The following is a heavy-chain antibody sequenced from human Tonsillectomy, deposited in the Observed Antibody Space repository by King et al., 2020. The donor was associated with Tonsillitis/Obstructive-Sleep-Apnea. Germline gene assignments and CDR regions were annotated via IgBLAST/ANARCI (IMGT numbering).Heavy chain of an antibody. CDR1: GVSISSYY. CDR2: IHYSGST. Sequence: VQLQESGPGLVKPSETLSLPCTVSGVSISSYYWSWIRQPPGKGLEWIGYIHYSGSTKYNPSLKSRVTIPVDTSKSQFSLKLSSVTAADTAVYYCARDPRGYDSSGYYYYYGMDVWGQGTTVTVSS. V-gene: IGHV4-59*01. D-gene: IGHD3-22*01. J-gene: IGHJ6*02. CDR3: ARDPRGYDSSGYYYYYGMDV.